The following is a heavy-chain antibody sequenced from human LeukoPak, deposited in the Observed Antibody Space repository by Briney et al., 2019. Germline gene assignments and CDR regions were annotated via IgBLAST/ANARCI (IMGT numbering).Heavy chain of an antibody. J-gene: IGHJ3*02. CDR2: IYISGST. Sequence: PSETLSLTCTVSGGTISSYYWSWIRQPAGKGLEWIGRIYISGSTNYNPSLKSRVTMSVDTSKNQFSLKLTSVTAADTAVYYCARGRTTGTTEAFDIWGQGTMVTVSS. D-gene: IGHD1-1*01. CDR3: ARGRTTGTTEAFDI. V-gene: IGHV4-4*07. CDR1: GGTISSYY.